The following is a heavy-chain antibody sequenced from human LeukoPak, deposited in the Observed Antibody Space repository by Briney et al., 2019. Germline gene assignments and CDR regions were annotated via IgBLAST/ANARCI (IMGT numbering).Heavy chain of an antibody. CDR1: GFTFSSYS. V-gene: IGHV3-21*01. CDR3: ARDGSCSSTSCSYYYYYYYMDV. D-gene: IGHD2-2*01. Sequence: PGGSLRLSCAASGFTFSSYSMNWVRQAPGKGLEWVSSISSSSYIYYADSVKDRFTISRDNAKNSPYLQMNSLRAEDTAVYYCARDGSCSSTSCSYYYYYYYMDVWGKGTTVTVSS. CDR2: ISSSSYI. J-gene: IGHJ6*03.